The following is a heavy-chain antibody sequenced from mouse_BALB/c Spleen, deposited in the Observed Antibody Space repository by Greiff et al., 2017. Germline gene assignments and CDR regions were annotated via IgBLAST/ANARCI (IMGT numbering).Heavy chain of an antibody. CDR2: IRLKSNNYAT. J-gene: IGHJ4*01. Sequence: EVHLVESGGGLVQPGGSMKLSCVASGFTFSNYWMNWVRQSPEKGLEWVAEIRLKSNNYATHYAESVKGRFTISRDDSKSSVYLQMNNLRAEDTGIYYCTRQGVYAMDYWGQGTSVTVSS. CDR1: GFTFSNYW. V-gene: IGHV6-6*02. CDR3: TRQGVYAMDY.